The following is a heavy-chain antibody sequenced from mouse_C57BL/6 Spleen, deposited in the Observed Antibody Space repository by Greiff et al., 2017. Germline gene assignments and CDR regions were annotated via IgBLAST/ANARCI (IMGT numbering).Heavy chain of an antibody. CDR3: ARNYYGSSYVFDY. CDR1: GYTFTNYW. J-gene: IGHJ2*01. D-gene: IGHD1-1*01. V-gene: IGHV1-63*01. Sequence: QVQLQQSGAELVRPGTSVKMSCKASGYTFTNYWIGWAKQRPGHGLEWIGDIYPGGGYTNYNEKFKGKATLTADKSSSTAYMQFSSLTSEDSAIYYCARNYYGSSYVFDYWGQGTTLTVSS. CDR2: IYPGGGYT.